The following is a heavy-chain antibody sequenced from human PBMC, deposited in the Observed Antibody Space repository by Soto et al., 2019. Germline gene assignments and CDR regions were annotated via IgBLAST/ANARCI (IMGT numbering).Heavy chain of an antibody. CDR1: GGSVSSGGFS. D-gene: IGHD3-10*01. J-gene: IGHJ5*02. CDR2: IYESGTT. V-gene: IGHV4-30-2*01. CDR3: ARGDTNSYSGDWFHP. Sequence: QVRLQESGPGLVKPSQTLSLNCAVSGGSVSSGGFSWSWLRQPPGKGLEWIGFIYESGTTYYNPYLRSRISMSLNKSRNQFSLTMNTATAADTGVYYCARGDTNSYSGDWFHPLGHGTQVIVSS.